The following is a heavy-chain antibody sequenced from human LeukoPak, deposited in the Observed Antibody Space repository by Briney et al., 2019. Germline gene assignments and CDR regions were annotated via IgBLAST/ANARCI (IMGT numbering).Heavy chain of an antibody. CDR1: GFTFSSYA. Sequence: GGSLRLSCAASGFTFSSYAMSWVRQAPGKGLEWVSAISGSGGSTYYADSAKGRFTISRDNSKNTLYLQMNSLRAEDTAVYYCARAAEYCSGGSCYSRYGMDVWGQGTTVTVSS. D-gene: IGHD2-15*01. CDR2: ISGSGGST. CDR3: ARAAEYCSGGSCYSRYGMDV. J-gene: IGHJ6*02. V-gene: IGHV3-23*01.